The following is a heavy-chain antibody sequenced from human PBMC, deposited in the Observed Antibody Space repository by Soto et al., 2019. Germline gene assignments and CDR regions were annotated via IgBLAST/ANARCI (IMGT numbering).Heavy chain of an antibody. CDR2: IYWDDDK. CDR3: AHRSPYNAYWNASWFGP. Sequence: QITLKESGHTLVKPTQSLTLTCTFSGFSLTTSGVGVGWIRQPPGKALEWLAFIYWDDDKRSSLSKNSKLTITKDTSKNQVVLTTTNMDPVDTGTYYCAHRSPYNAYWNASWFGPWGQGTLVTVSS. D-gene: IGHD1-1*01. J-gene: IGHJ5*02. V-gene: IGHV2-5*02. CDR1: GFSLTTSGVG.